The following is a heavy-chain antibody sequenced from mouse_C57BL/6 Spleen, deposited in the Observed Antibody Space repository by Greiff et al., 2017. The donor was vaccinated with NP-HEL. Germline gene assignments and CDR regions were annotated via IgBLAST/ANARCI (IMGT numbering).Heavy chain of an antibody. CDR2: IDPSASYT. Sequence: QVQLQQPGAELVKPGASVKLSCKASGYTFTSYWMQWVKPRPGQGLEWIGEIDPSASYTNYNQKFKGKATLTVDTSSSTAYMQLSSLTSEDSAVYYCARGSYGSSYGNYFDYWGQGTTLTVSS. CDR1: GYTFTSYW. J-gene: IGHJ2*01. D-gene: IGHD1-1*01. V-gene: IGHV1-50*01. CDR3: ARGSYGSSYGNYFDY.